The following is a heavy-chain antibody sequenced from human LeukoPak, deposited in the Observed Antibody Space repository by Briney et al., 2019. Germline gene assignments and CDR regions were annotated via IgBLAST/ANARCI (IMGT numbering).Heavy chain of an antibody. V-gene: IGHV1-18*01. J-gene: IGHJ4*02. Sequence: ASVKVSFKSSGYIFINYGISWVRQAPGQGLGWMGWISDYHGYVNYAQTLQGRVTMTTDTSKSTAYMELRSLRSDDTAVYYCARAARGNPKTTAFDYWGQGTLVTVSS. D-gene: IGHD4-11*01. CDR1: GYIFINYG. CDR2: ISDYHGYV. CDR3: ARAARGNPKTTAFDY.